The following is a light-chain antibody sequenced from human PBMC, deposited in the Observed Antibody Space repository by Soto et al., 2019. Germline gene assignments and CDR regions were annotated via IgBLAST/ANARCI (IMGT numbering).Light chain of an antibody. Sequence: QSVLTQPASVSGSPGQSITISCTGTSSDVGGYNYVSWYQQHPGKAPKLMIFDVNNRPSGVSNRFSGSKSGNTASLTISGLQAEDEAHYYCCSYTSSSTYGFGTGTKLT. V-gene: IGLV2-14*01. CDR2: DVN. CDR3: CSYTSSSTYG. CDR1: SSDVGGYNY. J-gene: IGLJ1*01.